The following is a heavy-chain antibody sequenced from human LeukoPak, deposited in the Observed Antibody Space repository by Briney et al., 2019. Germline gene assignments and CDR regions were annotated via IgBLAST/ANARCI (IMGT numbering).Heavy chain of an antibody. V-gene: IGHV1-69*13. CDR3: ARDVVPAAIIYYYYYMDV. Sequence: SVKVSCKASGGTFSSYAISWVRQAPGQGLEWMGGIIPIFGTANYAQKFQGRVTITADESTSTAYMELSSLGSDDTAVYYCARDVVPAAIIYYYYYMDVWGKGTTVTVSS. J-gene: IGHJ6*03. CDR1: GGTFSSYA. CDR2: IIPIFGTA. D-gene: IGHD2-2*02.